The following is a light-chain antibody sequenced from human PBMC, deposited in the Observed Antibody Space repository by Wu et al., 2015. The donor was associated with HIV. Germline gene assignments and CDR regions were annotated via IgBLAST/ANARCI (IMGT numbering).Light chain of an antibody. J-gene: IGKJ4*01. CDR1: QNVNNY. V-gene: IGKV3-11*01. Sequence: EIVLTQSPATLSLSPGERATLSCRTSQNVNNYLAWYQQKPGQAPRLLIYNAYARATGIPARFSGSGSGTDFTLTVSSLEPDDFAVYYCQQYGSSPLTFGGGTKVEIK. CDR3: QQYGSSPLT. CDR2: NAY.